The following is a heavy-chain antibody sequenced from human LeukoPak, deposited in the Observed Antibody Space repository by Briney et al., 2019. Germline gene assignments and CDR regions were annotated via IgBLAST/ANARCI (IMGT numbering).Heavy chain of an antibody. CDR1: GYTFTGYY. J-gene: IGHJ5*02. V-gene: IGHV1-2*02. CDR3: ARLAAGTRIVLDP. D-gene: IGHD6-13*01. Sequence: ASVKVSCKASGYTFTGYYKHWVRQAPGQGLEWMGWINPNSGGTNYAQKFQGRVTMTRDTSISTAYMELSRLRSDDTAVYYCARLAAGTRIVLDPWGQGTLVTVSS. CDR2: INPNSGGT.